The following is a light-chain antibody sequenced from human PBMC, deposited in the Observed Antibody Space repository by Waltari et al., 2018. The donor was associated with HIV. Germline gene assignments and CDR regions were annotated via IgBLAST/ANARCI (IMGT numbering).Light chain of an antibody. CDR3: GTWDSSLSAGV. CDR1: NSNIGNNN. V-gene: IGLV1-51*01. CDR2: DNN. Sequence: QSVLTQPPSVSAAPGQKVTISCPGSNSNIGNNNVSWYQQLPGTAPKLLIYDNNKRPSGIPDRFSGSKSGTSATLGITGLQTGDEADYYCGTWDSSLSAGVFGGGTKLTVL. J-gene: IGLJ2*01.